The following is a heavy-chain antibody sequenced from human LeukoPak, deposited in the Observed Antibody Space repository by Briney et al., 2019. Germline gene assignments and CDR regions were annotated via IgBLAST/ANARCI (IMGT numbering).Heavy chain of an antibody. J-gene: IGHJ6*03. V-gene: IGHV3-66*02. Sequence: GSLRLSCAASRFTVRSNYMSWVRQAPGKGLEWVSVIYSGGRTYHADAVKGRFTISRDNSKNTLYLQMNSLRAEDTAVYYCARSPYNWNDSPYYMDVWGKGTTVTVSS. D-gene: IGHD1-1*01. CDR1: RFTVRSNY. CDR3: ARSPYNWNDSPYYMDV. CDR2: IYSGGRT.